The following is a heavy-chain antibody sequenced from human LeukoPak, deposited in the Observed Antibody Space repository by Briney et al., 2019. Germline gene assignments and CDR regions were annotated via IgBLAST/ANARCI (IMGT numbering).Heavy chain of an antibody. CDR2: INPNSGGT. Sequence: ASVKVSCKASGYTFTGYYMHWVRQAPGQGLEWMGWINPNSGGTNYAQKFQGRVTMTRDTSISTAYMELSRLRSDDTAVYHCARAGLGSTSYYYYYYMDVWGKGTTVTVSS. V-gene: IGHV1-2*02. J-gene: IGHJ6*03. D-gene: IGHD2-2*01. CDR1: GYTFTGYY. CDR3: ARAGLGSTSYYYYYYMDV.